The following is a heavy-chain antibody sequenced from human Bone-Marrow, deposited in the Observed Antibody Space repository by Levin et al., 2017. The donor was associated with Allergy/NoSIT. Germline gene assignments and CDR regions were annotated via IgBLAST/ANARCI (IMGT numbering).Heavy chain of an antibody. CDR1: GFIVNDYY. J-gene: IGHJ5*02. V-gene: IGHV3-66*01. D-gene: IGHD3-10*01. CDR3: ARGPRIGNARGWFDP. CDR2: IYSGDRT. Sequence: GESLKISCEVSGFIVNDYYMKWVRQAPGKGPECVSVIYSGDRTFYSDSVKGRFTISRENSNNTLYLQMNSLRVEDSAIYYCARGPRIGNARGWFDPWGHGTLVTVTS.